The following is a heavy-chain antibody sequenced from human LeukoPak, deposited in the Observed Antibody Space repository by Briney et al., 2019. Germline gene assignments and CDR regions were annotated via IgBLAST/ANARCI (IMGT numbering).Heavy chain of an antibody. D-gene: IGHD7-27*01. CDR3: ARVWNRGWLDP. J-gene: IGHJ5*02. Sequence: SQTLSLTCTCSGCSISSGDYYWTWIRQPAGKGLEWIGRIHTSGSTNYKPSLQSRVTIAIDTSKNQFSLKLSSVTAADTAVYYCARVWNRGWLDPWGQGTLVTVSS. CDR2: IHTSGST. V-gene: IGHV4-61*02. CDR1: GCSISSGDYY.